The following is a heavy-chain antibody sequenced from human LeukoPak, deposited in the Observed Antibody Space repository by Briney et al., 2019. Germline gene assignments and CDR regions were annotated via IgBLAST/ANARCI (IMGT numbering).Heavy chain of an antibody. CDR1: GGSFSGYY. D-gene: IGHD3-3*01. V-gene: IGHV4-34*01. Sequence: SETLSLTCAVYGGSFSGYYWSWIRQPPGKGLEWIGEINHSGSTNYNPSLKSRVTISVDTSKNQFSLKLSSVTAADTAVYYCARENYDFWSDTTGDYWGQGTLVTVSS. J-gene: IGHJ4*02. CDR3: ARENYDFWSDTTGDY. CDR2: INHSGST.